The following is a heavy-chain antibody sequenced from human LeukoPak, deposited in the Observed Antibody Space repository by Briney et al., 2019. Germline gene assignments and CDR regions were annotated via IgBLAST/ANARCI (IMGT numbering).Heavy chain of an antibody. D-gene: IGHD5-12*01. J-gene: IGHJ4*02. CDR1: GXTFSDYY. CDR3: ATRGGVVWWLFDY. Sequence: GGSXXLSCTASGXTFSDYYMSWIRQAPGXXXXXXSYISSSGSSTYYADSVKGRFTVSRDNAKNSLYLQMNSLRAEDTAMYYCATRGGVVWWLFDYWGQGTLVTVSS. CDR2: ISSSGSST. V-gene: IGHV3-11*01.